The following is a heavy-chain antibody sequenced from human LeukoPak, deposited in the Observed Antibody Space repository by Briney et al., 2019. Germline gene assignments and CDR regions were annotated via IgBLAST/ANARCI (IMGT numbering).Heavy chain of an antibody. D-gene: IGHD1-1*01. J-gene: IGHJ4*02. Sequence: GGSLRLSCTTSGFTFSSYAMSWVRQAPGKGLEWVSDISRSGGGTYSADSVKGRFTISRDNSKNTLYLQMNSLRAEDTAVYYCAKARNWNDYYFDYWGQRTLVTVSS. CDR2: ISRSGGGT. CDR3: AKARNWNDYYFDY. CDR1: GFTFSSYA. V-gene: IGHV3-23*01.